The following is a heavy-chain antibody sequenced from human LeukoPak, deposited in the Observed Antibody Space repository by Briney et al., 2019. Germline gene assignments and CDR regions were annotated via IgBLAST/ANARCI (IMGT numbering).Heavy chain of an antibody. CDR3: ARDGRVTDYWPYQTRDY. CDR1: GYTFTSYG. J-gene: IGHJ4*02. CDR2: ISGYNGNT. Sequence: GSSVKVSCKASGYTFTSYGISWVRQAPGQGLEWMGWISGYNGNTNYTQKLQGRVTMTTDTSTSTAYMELRSLRSDDTAVYYCARDGRVTDYWPYQTRDYWGQGTLVTVSS. V-gene: IGHV1-18*01. D-gene: IGHD5-12*01.